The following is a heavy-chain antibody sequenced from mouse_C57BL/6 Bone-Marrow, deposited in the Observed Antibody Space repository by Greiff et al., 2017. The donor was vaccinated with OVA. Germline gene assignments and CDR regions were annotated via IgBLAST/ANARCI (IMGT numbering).Heavy chain of an antibody. CDR1: GYTFTDYY. CDR2: IYPGSGNT. D-gene: IGHD2-2*01. Sequence: QVQLQQSGAELVRPGASVKLSCKASGYTFTDYYINWVKQRPGQGLEWIARIYPGSGNTYYNEKFKGKATLTAEKSSSTAYMQLSSLTSEDSAVYFCAREEGLWLRRRGYAMDYWGQGTSVTVSS. CDR3: AREEGLWLRRRGYAMDY. J-gene: IGHJ4*01. V-gene: IGHV1-76*01.